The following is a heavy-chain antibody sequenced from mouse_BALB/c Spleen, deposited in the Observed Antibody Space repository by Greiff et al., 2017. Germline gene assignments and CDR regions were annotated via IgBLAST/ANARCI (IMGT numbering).Heavy chain of an antibody. J-gene: IGHJ3*01. CDR1: GYAFSSYW. CDR3: ARCGIYDGYYGFAY. V-gene: IGHV1-80*01. Sequence: VQLQQSGAELVRPGSSVKISCKASGYAFSSYWMNWVKQRPGQGLEWIGQIYPGDGDTNYNGKFKGKATLTADKSSSTAYMQLSSLTSEDSAVYFCARCGIYDGYYGFAYWGQGTLVTVSA. D-gene: IGHD2-3*01. CDR2: IYPGDGDT.